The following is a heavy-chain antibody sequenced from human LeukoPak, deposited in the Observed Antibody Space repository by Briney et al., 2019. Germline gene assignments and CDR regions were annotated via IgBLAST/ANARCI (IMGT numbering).Heavy chain of an antibody. D-gene: IGHD3-22*01. CDR2: INPNSGGT. CDR3: ARDAYYYDSSGVFDI. Sequence: ASVKVSCKASGYTFTGYYMHWVRQAPGQGLEWMGWINPNSGGTNYAQKFQGRVTTTRDTSISTAYMELSRLRSDDTAVYYCARDAYYYDSSGVFDIWGQGTMVTVSS. CDR1: GYTFTGYY. J-gene: IGHJ3*02. V-gene: IGHV1-2*02.